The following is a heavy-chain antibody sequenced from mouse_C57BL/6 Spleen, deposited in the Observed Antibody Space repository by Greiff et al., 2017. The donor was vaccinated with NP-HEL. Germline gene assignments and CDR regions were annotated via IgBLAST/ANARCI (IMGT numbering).Heavy chain of an antibody. CDR1: GYTFTSYW. V-gene: IGHV1-53*01. CDR2: INPSNGGT. D-gene: IGHD1-1*01. CDR3: ARLRATVSFDV. J-gene: IGHJ1*03. Sequence: QVQLQQPGTELVKPGASVKLSCKASGYTFTSYWMHWVKQRPGQGLEWIGNINPSNGGTNYNEKFKSKATLTVDKSSSTAYMQLSSLTSEDAAVCYCARLRATVSFDVWGTGTTVTVSS.